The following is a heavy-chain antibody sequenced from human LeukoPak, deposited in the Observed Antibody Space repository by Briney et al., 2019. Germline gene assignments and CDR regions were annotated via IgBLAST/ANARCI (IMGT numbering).Heavy chain of an antibody. CDR2: ISWKGDTT. CDR1: GFTFNNYA. D-gene: IGHD2-2*01. V-gene: IGHV3-20*01. CDR3: ARHRCSSTTCSFDS. Sequence: PGGSLRLSCAASGFTFNNYAMTWVRQTPGKGPEWVSLISWKGDTTAYAESVRGRFTISRDNAKNPLYLHMNSLRPEDTAFYHCARHRCSSTTCSFDSWGQGSLVTVSS. J-gene: IGHJ4*02.